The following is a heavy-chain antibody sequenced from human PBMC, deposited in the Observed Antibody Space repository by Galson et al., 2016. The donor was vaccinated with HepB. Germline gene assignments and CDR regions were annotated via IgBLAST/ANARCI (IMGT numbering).Heavy chain of an antibody. Sequence: SVKVSCKASGVTLSSNAVSWVRQAPGQGLELMGGIIPILGTANYAQKFQGRVTITADESTRTAYMELSSLRSEDTAVYYCARELVRSAFDLWGQGTMVTVSS. CDR1: GVTLSSNA. CDR3: ARELVRSAFDL. V-gene: IGHV1-69*13. J-gene: IGHJ3*01. CDR2: IIPILGTA. D-gene: IGHD4/OR15-4a*01.